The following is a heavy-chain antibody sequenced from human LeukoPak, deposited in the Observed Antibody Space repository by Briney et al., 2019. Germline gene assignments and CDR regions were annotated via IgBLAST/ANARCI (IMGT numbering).Heavy chain of an antibody. D-gene: IGHD6-6*01. CDR1: GGSFSGYY. J-gene: IGHJ6*03. V-gene: IGHV4-34*12. CDR2: IIHSGST. Sequence: SETLSLTCAVYGGSFSGYYWSWLRQPPGKGLEWMGEIIHSGSTNYNPSLKSRVTISVDTSKNQFSLKLSSVTAADTAVYYCARDGSVLAGRRRYYYYYYYMDVWGKGTTVTVSS. CDR3: ARDGSVLAGRRRYYYYYYYMDV.